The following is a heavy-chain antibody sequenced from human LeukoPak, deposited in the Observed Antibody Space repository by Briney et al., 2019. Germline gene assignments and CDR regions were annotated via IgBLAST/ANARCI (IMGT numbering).Heavy chain of an antibody. CDR2: ISSSGSTI. CDR3: ARERGYSGYDYFIDSPSDY. D-gene: IGHD5-12*01. Sequence: GGSLRLSCAASGFTFSSYRMNWVRQAPGKGLEWVSYISSSGSTIYYADSVKGRFTISRDNAKNSLYLQMNSLRAEDTAVYYCARERGYSGYDYFIDSPSDYWGQGTLVTVSS. CDR1: GFTFSSYR. J-gene: IGHJ4*02. V-gene: IGHV3-48*04.